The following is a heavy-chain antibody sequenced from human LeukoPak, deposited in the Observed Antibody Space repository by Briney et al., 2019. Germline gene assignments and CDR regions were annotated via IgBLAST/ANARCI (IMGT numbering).Heavy chain of an antibody. V-gene: IGHV4-59*01. D-gene: IGHD3-10*01. CDR3: AREYYYGSGSSFDY. CDR1: GGSISSYY. Sequence: PSETLSLTCTVSGGSISSYYWSWIRQPPGKGLKWIGYIYYSGSTNYNPSLKSRVTISLDTSKNQFSLKLSSVTAADTAVYYCAREYYYGSGSSFDYWGQGTLVTVSS. CDR2: IYYSGST. J-gene: IGHJ4*02.